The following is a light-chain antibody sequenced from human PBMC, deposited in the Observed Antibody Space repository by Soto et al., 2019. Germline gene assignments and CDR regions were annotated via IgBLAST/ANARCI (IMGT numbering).Light chain of an antibody. J-gene: IGKJ1*01. CDR1: QSVSSSY. V-gene: IGKV3-20*01. CDR2: GAS. Sequence: EIVLTQSPGTLSLSPGERATLSCRASQSVSSSYLDWYQQKPGQAPRLLIYGASSRATGIPDRFSGSGSGTDFTLTISRLEPEDFAVYYCQQYGVSPWTFGQGTKVEIK. CDR3: QQYGVSPWT.